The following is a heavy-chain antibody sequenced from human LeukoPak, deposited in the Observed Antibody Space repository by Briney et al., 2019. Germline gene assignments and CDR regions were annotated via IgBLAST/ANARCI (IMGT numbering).Heavy chain of an antibody. CDR1: GFTFSSYA. J-gene: IGHJ6*03. V-gene: IGHV3-64*01. D-gene: IGHD3-3*01. Sequence: PGGSLRLSCAASGFTFSSYAMHWVRQAPGKGLEYVSAISSNGGSTYYANSVKGRFTISRDNSKNTLCLQMGSLRAEDMAVYYCARMYYDFWSGIRGDYYYYMDVWGKGTTVTVSS. CDR2: ISSNGGST. CDR3: ARMYYDFWSGIRGDYYYYMDV.